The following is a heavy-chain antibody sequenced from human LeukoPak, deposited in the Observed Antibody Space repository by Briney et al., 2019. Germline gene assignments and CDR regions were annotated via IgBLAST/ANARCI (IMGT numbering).Heavy chain of an antibody. CDR3: ATMVMGYYFDY. Sequence: ASVKVSCKASGYTFTSYGISWVRQAPGQGLEWMGWISAYNGNTNYAQKLQGRVTMTTDTSTSSAYMELRSLRSDDTAVYYCATMVMGYYFDYWGQGTLVTVSS. CDR1: GYTFTSYG. J-gene: IGHJ4*02. CDR2: ISAYNGNT. D-gene: IGHD5-18*01. V-gene: IGHV1-18*01.